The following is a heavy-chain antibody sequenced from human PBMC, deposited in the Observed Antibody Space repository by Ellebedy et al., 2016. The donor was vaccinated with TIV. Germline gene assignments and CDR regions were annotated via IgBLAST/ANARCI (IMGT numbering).Heavy chain of an antibody. CDR3: VGFGVFNL. CDR1: GFSFSNFW. V-gene: IGHV3-7*01. CDR2: IKTDGSET. J-gene: IGHJ5*02. Sequence: GESLKISCAAWGFSFSNFWISWDRQAPGKGLEWVAHIKTDGSETYYVDSVKGRFTISRENAKNALFLQMDGLRVDDSAVYYCVGFGVFNLWGQGAPVTVSS. D-gene: IGHD3-3*01.